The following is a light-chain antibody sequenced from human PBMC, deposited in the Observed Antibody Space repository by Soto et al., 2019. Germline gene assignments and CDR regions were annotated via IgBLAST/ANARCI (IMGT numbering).Light chain of an antibody. J-gene: IGKJ1*01. V-gene: IGKV1-5*01. CDR2: DAS. CDR1: QSISSW. CDR3: QQYNSYSQT. Sequence: DVQMTRSPSTLSASVGDRVTITCRASQSISSWLAWYQQKPGKAPKLLIYDASSLESGVPSRFSGSGSGTEFTLTISSLQPDDFATYYCQQYNSYSQTFGQRTKVDIK.